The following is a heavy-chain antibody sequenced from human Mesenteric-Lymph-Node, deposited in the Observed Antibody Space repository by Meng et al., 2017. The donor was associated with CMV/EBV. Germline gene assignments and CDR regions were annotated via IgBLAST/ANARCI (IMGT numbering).Heavy chain of an antibody. CDR2: IYPGDYDT. CDR3: ARHGVGAKKGGWFDP. V-gene: IGHV5-51*01. Sequence: SETGFTGTGVCWARHMPGEGLEWMGIIYPGDYDTRYSPSFQGQVTISAEKSISTAYLQWSSLKASDTAMYYCARHGVGAKKGGWFDPWGQGTLVTVSS. D-gene: IGHD1-26*01. J-gene: IGHJ5*02. CDR1: ETGFTGTG.